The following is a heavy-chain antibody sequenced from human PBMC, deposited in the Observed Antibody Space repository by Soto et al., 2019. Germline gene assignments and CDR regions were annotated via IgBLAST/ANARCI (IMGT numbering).Heavy chain of an antibody. CDR2: VSHDGRNT. Sequence: VQLVESGGGVVQPGRSLRLSCAASGFTFSDYAMHWVRQAPGKGLEWVAVVSHDGRNTHYADYVKCRFTISRDSAKNTVSLEMSSLRAEDTAVYYCAKGGRQWLVKSDFNYWGQGALVTVSS. J-gene: IGHJ4*02. CDR3: AKGGRQWLVKSDFNY. D-gene: IGHD6-19*01. CDR1: GFTFSDYA. V-gene: IGHV3-30*18.